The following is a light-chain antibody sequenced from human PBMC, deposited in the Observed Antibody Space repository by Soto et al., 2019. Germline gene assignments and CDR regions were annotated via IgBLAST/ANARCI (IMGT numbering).Light chain of an antibody. Sequence: DVPMTQSPSSVSASVGDRVTITCRASQGISSWLVWYQQKPGKAPKLLIYGASSLQSGVPSRFSGSGSGTDFTLTISSLQPEDFATYYCQQANIFPFTFGQGTRLEIK. CDR3: QQANIFPFT. CDR2: GAS. CDR1: QGISSW. V-gene: IGKV1-12*01. J-gene: IGKJ5*01.